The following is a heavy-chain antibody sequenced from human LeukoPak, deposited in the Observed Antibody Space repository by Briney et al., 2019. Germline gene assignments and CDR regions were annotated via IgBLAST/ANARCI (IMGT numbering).Heavy chain of an antibody. CDR1: GYSFTSYW. J-gene: IGHJ3*02. Sequence: GESLKISCKGSGYSFTSYWIGWVRQMPGKGLEWMGIIYPGDSDTRYSPSFQGQVTISADKSISTAYLQWSSLKASDTAMYYCARQHVTMVRGVIITDLAFDIWGQGTVVTVSS. CDR2: IYPGDSDT. CDR3: ARQHVTMVRGVIITDLAFDI. D-gene: IGHD3-10*01. V-gene: IGHV5-51*01.